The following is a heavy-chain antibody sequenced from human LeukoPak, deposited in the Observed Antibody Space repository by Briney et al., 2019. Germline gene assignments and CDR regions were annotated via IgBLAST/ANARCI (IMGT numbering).Heavy chain of an antibody. J-gene: IGHJ6*03. CDR3: AKGLGYSSSSFRDYYYMDV. D-gene: IGHD6-6*01. V-gene: IGHV3-30*04. Sequence: GGSLRLSCAASGFTFSSYAMHWVRQAPGKGLEWVAVISYDGSNKYYADSVKGRFTISRDNSKNTLYLQMNSLRAEDTAVYYCAKGLGYSSSSFRDYYYMDVWGKGTTVTVSS. CDR1: GFTFSSYA. CDR2: ISYDGSNK.